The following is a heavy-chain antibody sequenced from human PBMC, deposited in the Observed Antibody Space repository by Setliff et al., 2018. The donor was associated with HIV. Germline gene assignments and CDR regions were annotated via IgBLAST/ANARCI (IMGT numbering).Heavy chain of an antibody. CDR3: ARLSGDTDYYYYYYMDV. D-gene: IGHD3-10*01. Sequence: PGESLKISCKGSGYSLTSYWIGWVRQMPGKGLEWMGIIYPGGSDTRYSPSFQGQVTISADKSISTAYLQWSSLKASDTAMYYCARLSGDTDYYYYYYMDVWGKGTTVTAP. CDR2: IYPGGSDT. V-gene: IGHV5-51*01. J-gene: IGHJ6*03. CDR1: GYSLTSYW.